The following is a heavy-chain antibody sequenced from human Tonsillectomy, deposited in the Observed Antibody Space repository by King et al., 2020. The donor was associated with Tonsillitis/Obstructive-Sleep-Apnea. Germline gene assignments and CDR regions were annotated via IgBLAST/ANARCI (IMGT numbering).Heavy chain of an antibody. CDR2: IKKEGSEK. Sequence: VQLVESGGGLVQPGGSLRLSCAASGFTFSSYWMVWVRPAPGKGLEWVAKIKKEGSEKNDVVAVKGHFTTSRDKAANSLYLQMNSLRVEDTAVYYCARFSGRGTYFEYWGQGTLVTVSS. CDR1: GFTFSSYW. J-gene: IGHJ4*02. CDR3: ARFSGRGTYFEY. V-gene: IGHV3-7*04. D-gene: IGHD1-7*01.